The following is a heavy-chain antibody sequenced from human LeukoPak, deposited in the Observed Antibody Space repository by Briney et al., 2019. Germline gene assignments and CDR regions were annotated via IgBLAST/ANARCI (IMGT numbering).Heavy chain of an antibody. D-gene: IGHD3-16*01. CDR1: GFTFSTYA. CDR2: ISGSGTRT. Sequence: GGSLRLSCAASGFTFSTYAMSWVRQGPGKGLEWVSAISGSGTRTYYADSVKGRFTVSRDNSKNTLYLQMNSLRAEDTAIYYCAREPTAAGYVDYWGQGTLVTVAS. V-gene: IGHV3-23*01. J-gene: IGHJ4*02. CDR3: AREPTAAGYVDY.